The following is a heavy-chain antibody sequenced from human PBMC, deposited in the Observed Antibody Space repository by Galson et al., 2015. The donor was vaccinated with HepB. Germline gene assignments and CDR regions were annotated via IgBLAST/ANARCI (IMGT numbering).Heavy chain of an antibody. CDR3: ARDVGTPAIVVVPAAKYYYYYMDV. J-gene: IGHJ6*03. CDR2: TYYRSKWYN. V-gene: IGHV6-1*01. Sequence: CAISGDSVSSNSAAWNWIRQSPSRGLEWLGRTYYRSKWYNDYAVSVKSRITINPDTSKNQFSLQLNSVTPEDTAVYYCARDVGTPAIVVVPAAKYYYYYMDVWGKGTTVTVSS. CDR1: GDSVSSNSAA. D-gene: IGHD2-2*01.